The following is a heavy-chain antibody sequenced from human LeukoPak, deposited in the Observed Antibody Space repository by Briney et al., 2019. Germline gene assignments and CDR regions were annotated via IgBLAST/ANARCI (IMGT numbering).Heavy chain of an antibody. D-gene: IGHD5-18*01. Sequence: SETLSLTCAVYGGSFSGYYWSWIRQPPGKGLEWIGEINHSGSTNYNPSLKSRVTISVDTSKNQFSLKLSSVTAADTAVYYCARHLLLPWFDPWGQGTLVTVSS. J-gene: IGHJ5*02. CDR1: GGSFSGYY. V-gene: IGHV4-34*01. CDR2: INHSGST. CDR3: ARHLLLPWFDP.